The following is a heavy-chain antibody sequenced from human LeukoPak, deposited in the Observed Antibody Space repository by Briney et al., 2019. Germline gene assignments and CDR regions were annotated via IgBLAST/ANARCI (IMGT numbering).Heavy chain of an antibody. CDR3: AKDIVPYYYDSSGYYSGVDY. Sequence: PGGSLRLSCAASGFTFDDYAMHWVRQAPGKGLEWVSLISWDGGSTYYADSVKGRFTISRDNSKNSLYLQMNSLRAEDTALYYCAKDIVPYYYDSSGYYSGVDYWGQGTLVTVSS. CDR2: ISWDGGST. V-gene: IGHV3-43D*03. J-gene: IGHJ4*02. D-gene: IGHD3-22*01. CDR1: GFTFDDYA.